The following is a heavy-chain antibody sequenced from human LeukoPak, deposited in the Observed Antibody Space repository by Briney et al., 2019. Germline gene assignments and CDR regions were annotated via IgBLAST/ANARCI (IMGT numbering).Heavy chain of an antibody. CDR3: ARAKAGYCSGGSCSTLGY. Sequence: GASVKVSCKASGYTFTGYYMHWVRQAPGQGLEWMGWISPNSGGTNYAQKFQGRVTMTRDTSISTAYMELSRLRSDDTAVYYCARAKAGYCSGGSCSTLGYWGQGTLVTVSS. J-gene: IGHJ4*02. CDR2: ISPNSGGT. CDR1: GYTFTGYY. V-gene: IGHV1-2*02. D-gene: IGHD2-15*01.